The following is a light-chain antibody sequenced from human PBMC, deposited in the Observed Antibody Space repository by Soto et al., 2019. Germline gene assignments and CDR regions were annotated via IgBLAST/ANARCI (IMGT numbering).Light chain of an antibody. CDR3: SSYTSSTTLV. CDR2: EVT. V-gene: IGLV2-14*01. J-gene: IGLJ2*01. Sequence: QSALTQPASVSGSPGQSITISCTGTSRDVGAYNYVSWYQQHPGTAPKLMIYEVTNRPSGVSNRFSGSKSGNTASLTISGLQAEDEADYYCSSYTSSTTLVFGGGTKLTVL. CDR1: SRDVGAYNY.